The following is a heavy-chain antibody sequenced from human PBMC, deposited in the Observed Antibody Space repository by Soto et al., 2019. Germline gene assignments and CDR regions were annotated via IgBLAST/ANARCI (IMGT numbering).Heavy chain of an antibody. D-gene: IGHD6-13*01. CDR1: GGSISSGGFY. CDR2: IYYSGST. Sequence: QVHLQESGPGLVKPPQTLSLTCTVSGGSISSGGFYWSWIRQHPGKGLEWIGYIYYSGSTYYNPSLHSRISISLDTSKSQFYLKLSSVTAADTAVYYCARSRDWFDPWGPGTQVIVSS. CDR3: ARSRDWFDP. J-gene: IGHJ5*02. V-gene: IGHV4-31*03.